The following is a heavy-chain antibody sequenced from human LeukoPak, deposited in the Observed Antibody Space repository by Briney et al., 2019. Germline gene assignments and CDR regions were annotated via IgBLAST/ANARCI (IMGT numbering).Heavy chain of an antibody. D-gene: IGHD5-18*01. CDR1: GYTFTGYY. V-gene: IGHV1-2*02. CDR3: AREIGPRQLHLWASAFDY. CDR2: INPNSGGT. J-gene: IGHJ4*02. Sequence: ASVKVSCKASGYTFTGYYMYWVRQAPGQGLEWMGWINPNSGGTNYAQKFQGRVTMTRDTSTSTVYMELSSLRSEDTAVYYCAREIGPRQLHLWASAFDYWGQGTLVTVSS.